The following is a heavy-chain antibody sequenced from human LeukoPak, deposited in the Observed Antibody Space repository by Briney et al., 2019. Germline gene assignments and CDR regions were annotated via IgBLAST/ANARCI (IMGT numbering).Heavy chain of an antibody. CDR3: TTDPDIVVVPAKRSFDY. Sequence: GGSLRLSCAASGFTFSNAWMNWVRQASGKGLEWVGSIKSKTDGGTTDYAAPVKGRFTISRDDSKNRLYLQMNSLKTEDTAVYYCTTDPDIVVVPAKRSFDYWGQGTLVTVSS. CDR1: GFTFSNAW. V-gene: IGHV3-15*07. CDR2: IKSKTDGGTT. D-gene: IGHD2-2*01. J-gene: IGHJ4*02.